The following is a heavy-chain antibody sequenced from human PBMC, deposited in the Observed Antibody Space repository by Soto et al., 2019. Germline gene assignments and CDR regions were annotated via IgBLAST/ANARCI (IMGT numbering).Heavy chain of an antibody. J-gene: IGHJ4*02. V-gene: IGHV1-18*01. Sequence: GASVKVSCKASGYTFTTYAISWVRQAPGQGLEWMGWISAYNGNTTYAQKVQGRVTMTTDTSTSTAYMDLRSLRSDDTAVYYCASSRWFGELTLDFWGQGTLVTVSS. CDR3: ASSRWFGELTLDF. D-gene: IGHD3-10*01. CDR2: ISAYNGNT. CDR1: GYTFTTYA.